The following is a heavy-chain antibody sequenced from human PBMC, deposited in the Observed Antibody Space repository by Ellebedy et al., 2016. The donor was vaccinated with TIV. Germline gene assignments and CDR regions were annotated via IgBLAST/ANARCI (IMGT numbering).Heavy chain of an antibody. CDR3: ARGRRYCSGGSCSYNWFDP. D-gene: IGHD2-15*01. V-gene: IGHV4-34*01. Sequence: GSLRLXXAVYGGSFSGYYWSWIRQPPGKGLEWIGEINHSGSTNYNPSLKSRVTISVDTSKNQFSLKLSSVTAADTAVYYCARGRRYCSGGSCSYNWFDPWGQGTLVTVSS. J-gene: IGHJ5*02. CDR1: GGSFSGYY. CDR2: INHSGST.